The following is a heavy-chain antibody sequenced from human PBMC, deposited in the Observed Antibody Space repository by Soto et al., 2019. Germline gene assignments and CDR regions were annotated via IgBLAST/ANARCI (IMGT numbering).Heavy chain of an antibody. CDR3: ARQRHGDEPFDY. CDR2: IYYSGST. V-gene: IGHV4-59*08. D-gene: IGHD4-17*01. CDR1: GGSISSYY. J-gene: IGHJ4*02. Sequence: SETLSLTCTVSGGSISSYYWSWIRQPPGKGLEWIGYIYYSGSTNYNPSLKSRVTISVDTSKNQFSLKLSSVTAADTAVYYCARQRHGDEPFDYWGQGTLVTVSS.